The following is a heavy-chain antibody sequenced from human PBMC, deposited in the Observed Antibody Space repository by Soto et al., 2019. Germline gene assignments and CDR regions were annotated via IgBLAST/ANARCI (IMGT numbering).Heavy chain of an antibody. CDR3: ARDFDFWSGYLSSYGMDV. V-gene: IGHV4-59*01. D-gene: IGHD3-3*01. Sequence: QVLQQESGPGLVKPSETLSLSCTVSGGSFTNYSWSWIRQPPGKGLEWIGYIYLSGSTNYNPSLKRRVTISKDPSKNQCSLTLRSVTAADTAMYFCARDFDFWSGYLSSYGMDVWGQGATVTVSS. CDR2: IYLSGST. CDR1: GGSFTNYS. J-gene: IGHJ6*02.